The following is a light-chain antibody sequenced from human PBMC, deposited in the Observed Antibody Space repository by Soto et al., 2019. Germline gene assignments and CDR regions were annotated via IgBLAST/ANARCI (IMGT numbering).Light chain of an antibody. V-gene: IGKV3-20*01. J-gene: IGKJ1*01. CDR3: QQYGSSPPNT. Sequence: EIVLTQSPGTLSLSPGERATLSCRASQSVSSSYLAWYQQKPGQAPRLLIYGASSRATGIPDRFSGSGSGTDFTLTISRLEPEDFAVYYCQQYGSSPPNTFGQGTKVEIE. CDR1: QSVSSSY. CDR2: GAS.